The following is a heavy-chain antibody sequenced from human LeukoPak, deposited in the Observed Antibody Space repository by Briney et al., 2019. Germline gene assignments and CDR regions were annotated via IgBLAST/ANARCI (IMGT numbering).Heavy chain of an antibody. CDR3: TSAYYYGSGSYYLDAFDI. Sequence: RSLRLSCTASGFTFGDLAMSWVRQVPGKGLEWVGFFRRKAYGGTQEYAASVKGRFTISRDDSKSIAYLQMNSLKTEDTAVYYCTSAYYYGSGSYYLDAFDIWGQGTMVTVSS. CDR1: GFTFGDLA. CDR2: FRRKAYGGTQ. D-gene: IGHD3-10*01. V-gene: IGHV3-49*04. J-gene: IGHJ3*02.